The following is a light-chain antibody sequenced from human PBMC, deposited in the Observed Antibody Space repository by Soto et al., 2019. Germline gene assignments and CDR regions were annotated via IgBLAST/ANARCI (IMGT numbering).Light chain of an antibody. CDR1: QSISSY. CDR3: QQSNSNPWT. Sequence: EIQMTQSPSSLSASPGERATLSCRASQSISSYLNWYQQKPGKAPKLLIYAASSLQSGVPYRFSGSGSGTDFTLTISSLQPEDFATYFCQQSNSNPWTFGQGTKVDIK. CDR2: AAS. J-gene: IGKJ1*01. V-gene: IGKV1-39*01.